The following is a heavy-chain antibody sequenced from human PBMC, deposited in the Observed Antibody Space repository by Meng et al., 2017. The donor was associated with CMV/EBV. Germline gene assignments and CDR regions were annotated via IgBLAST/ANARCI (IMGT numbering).Heavy chain of an antibody. CDR3: ARTYYYDSSGPKGFDY. CDR1: GYTFTGYY. V-gene: IGHV1-2*02. J-gene: IGHJ4*02. CDR2: INPNSGGT. Sequence: ASVPVSCKASGYTFTGYYLHWVRQAPGQGLEWMGWINPNSGGTNYAQKFQGRVTMTSDTTISTDYMELSRLRSDDTAVYYCARTYYYDSSGPKGFDYWGQGTLVTVSS. D-gene: IGHD3-22*01.